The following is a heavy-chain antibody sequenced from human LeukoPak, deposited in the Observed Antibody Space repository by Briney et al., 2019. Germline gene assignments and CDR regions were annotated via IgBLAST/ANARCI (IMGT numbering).Heavy chain of an antibody. CDR1: GGSISRGDYY. D-gene: IGHD3-16*01. Sequence: SETLSLTCTVSGGSISRGDYYWNWIRQPPGKGLEWIGHIYYSGSTYYNPSLKSRVTFSLDTSKNQFSLKLSSVTAADTAVYHCARGWGTPWFFDLWGRGTLVTVSS. CDR3: ARGWGTPWFFDL. V-gene: IGHV4-30-4*01. J-gene: IGHJ2*01. CDR2: IYYSGST.